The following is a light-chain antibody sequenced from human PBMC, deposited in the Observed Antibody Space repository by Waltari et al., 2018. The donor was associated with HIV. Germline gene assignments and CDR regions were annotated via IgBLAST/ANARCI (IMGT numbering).Light chain of an antibody. V-gene: IGLV1-47*01. CDR3: ATWDDSLGGVV. J-gene: IGLJ2*01. CDR1: SSNIGSNY. Sequence: QSVVTQPPSASGTPGQRVTISCSGSSSNIGSNYVFWYQPLPGTAPRFLIYRDNQRPTGDPVLVSVSDSSTAASLAISGLRSEAEGDDVCATWDDSLGGVVFGGGTKLNVL. CDR2: RDN.